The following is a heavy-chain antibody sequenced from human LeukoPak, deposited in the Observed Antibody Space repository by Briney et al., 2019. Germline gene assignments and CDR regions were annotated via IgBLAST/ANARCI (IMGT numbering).Heavy chain of an antibody. V-gene: IGHV3-7*01. J-gene: IGHJ4*02. CDR3: ARPDYGDYLDY. CDR2: IKQDGSEK. Sequence: GGSLRLSCAASGFTFSSYWMSWVRQAPGRGLEWVANIKQDGSEKYYVDSVKGRFTISRDNAKNSLYLQMNSLRAEDTAVYYCARPDYGDYLDYWGQGTLVTVSS. D-gene: IGHD4-17*01. CDR1: GFTFSSYW.